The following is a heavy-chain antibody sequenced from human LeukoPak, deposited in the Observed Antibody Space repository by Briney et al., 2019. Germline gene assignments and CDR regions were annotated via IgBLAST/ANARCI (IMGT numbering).Heavy chain of an antibody. V-gene: IGHV3-30*03. CDR2: ISYDGSNK. CDR1: GFTFSSYG. CDR3: ARGEYYSDTSSYFDY. D-gene: IGHD3-22*01. J-gene: IGHJ4*02. Sequence: GGTLRLSCAASGFTFSSYGMNWVRQAPGNGLEWVPVISYDGSNKYYTDSVKGRFTISRDNSKNTLFVQMSSLRAEDTAVYYCARGEYYSDTSSYFDYWGQGTLVTVSS.